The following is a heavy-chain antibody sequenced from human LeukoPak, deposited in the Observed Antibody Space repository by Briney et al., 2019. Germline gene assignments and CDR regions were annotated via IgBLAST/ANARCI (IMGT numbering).Heavy chain of an antibody. J-gene: IGHJ4*02. CDR3: AGVDDYGEFRTFDY. CDR2: ISGSGGST. Sequence: GGSLRLSCAASGFTFSSYAMSWVRQAPGKGLEWVSAISGSGGSTYYADSVKGRFTISRDNSKNTLYLQLNSLRAEDTAVYYCAGVDDYGEFRTFDYWGQGTLVTVSS. V-gene: IGHV3-23*01. CDR1: GFTFSSYA. D-gene: IGHD4-17*01.